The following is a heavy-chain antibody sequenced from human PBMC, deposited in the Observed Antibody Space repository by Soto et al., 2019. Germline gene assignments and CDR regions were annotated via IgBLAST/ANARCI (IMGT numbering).Heavy chain of an antibody. Sequence: EVQLVESGGGLVKPGGSRRLSCAASGFTFSSYSMNWVRQAPGKGLEWVSSISSSSSYIYYADSVKGRFTISRDNAKNSLYLQMNSLRAEDTAVYYCARGLRYYDSSGYPGYWGQGTLVTVSS. V-gene: IGHV3-21*01. CDR1: GFTFSSYS. D-gene: IGHD3-22*01. J-gene: IGHJ4*02. CDR2: ISSSSSYI. CDR3: ARGLRYYDSSGYPGY.